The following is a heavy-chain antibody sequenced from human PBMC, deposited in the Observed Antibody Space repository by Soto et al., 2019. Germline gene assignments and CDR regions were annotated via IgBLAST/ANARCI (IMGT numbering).Heavy chain of an antibody. CDR1: GGSISSGGYS. CDR3: ARALTYYDFWSGYYHNWFDP. CDR2: IYHSGST. Sequence: SETLSLTCAVSGGSISSGGYSWSWIRQPPGKGLEWIGYIYHSGSTYYNPSLKSRVTISVDRSKNQFSLKLSSVTAADTAVYYCARALTYYDFWSGYYHNWFDPWGQGTLVTVPQ. J-gene: IGHJ5*02. D-gene: IGHD3-3*01. V-gene: IGHV4-30-2*01.